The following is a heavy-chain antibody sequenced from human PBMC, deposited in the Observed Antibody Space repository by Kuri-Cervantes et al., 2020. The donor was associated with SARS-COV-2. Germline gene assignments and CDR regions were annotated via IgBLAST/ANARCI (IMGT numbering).Heavy chain of an antibody. V-gene: IGHV1-69*13. CDR3: ARDHNDFWSGYYPLDY. D-gene: IGHD3-3*01. Sequence: SVKVSCKASGGTFSSYAISWVRQAPGQGLEWMGGIIPIFGTANYAQKFQGRVTITADESTSTAYMELSSLRAEDTAVYYCARDHNDFWSGYYPLDYWGQGTLVTVSS. CDR2: IIPIFGTA. J-gene: IGHJ4*02. CDR1: GGTFSSYA.